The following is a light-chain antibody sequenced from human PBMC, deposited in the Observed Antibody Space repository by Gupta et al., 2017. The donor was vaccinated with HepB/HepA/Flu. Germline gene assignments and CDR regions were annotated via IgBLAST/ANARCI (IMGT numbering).Light chain of an antibody. J-gene: IGKJ1*01. CDR2: DAS. Sequence: DIQMTQSPSSLSASVGDRVTITCQASQDISNYLNWYQQKPGKAPKLLIYDASNLETGVPSRFSGSGSATAFTFTISILQPEDFATSYFQLYYNLPRTFGQGTKVEIK. CDR3: QLYYNLPRT. CDR1: QDISNY. V-gene: IGKV1-33*01.